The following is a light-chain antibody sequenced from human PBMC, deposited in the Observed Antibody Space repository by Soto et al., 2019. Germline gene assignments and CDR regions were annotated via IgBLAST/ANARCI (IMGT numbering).Light chain of an antibody. CDR1: QSVRTK. CDR2: GAS. V-gene: IGKV3-15*01. J-gene: IGKJ1*01. CDR3: QQHDPGWT. Sequence: EMVMTQSPATLSVSLGERATLSCRASQSVRTKLVWYQQKPGQAPRLLIYGASTRATGIPARFSGSGSGTEFTLTISNLQSEDFAVYYCQQHDPGWTFSQGTKVEIK.